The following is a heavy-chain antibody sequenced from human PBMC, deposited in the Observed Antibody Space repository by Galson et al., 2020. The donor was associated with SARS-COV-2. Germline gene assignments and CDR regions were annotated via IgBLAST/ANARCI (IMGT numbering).Heavy chain of an antibody. V-gene: IGHV5-51*01. D-gene: IGHD2-8*01. Sequence: GESLKISCQASGYRFTSYWIGWVRQMPGKGLEWMGIVFPGDSETRYSPSFQGQVTISADKSISTAYLQWSSLKASDTAMYYCARHTADCSNGICYADYYHSMDVWGQGTAVTVS. J-gene: IGHJ6*02. CDR3: ARHTADCSNGICYADYYHSMDV. CDR1: GYRFTSYW. CDR2: VFPGDSET.